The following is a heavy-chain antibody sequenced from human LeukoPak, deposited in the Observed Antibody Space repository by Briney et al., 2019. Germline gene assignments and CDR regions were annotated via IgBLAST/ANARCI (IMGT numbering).Heavy chain of an antibody. J-gene: IGHJ4*02. Sequence: GGSLRLSCAASGFTFSGFAMTWVRQAPGKGLEWASSIGSDYKTHYSESVKGRFAISRDNSKSTLFLQMNSLRAEDTAVYYCVLVPAAESFDYWGQGTLVTVSS. CDR1: GFTFSGFA. V-gene: IGHV3-23*01. CDR3: VLVPAAESFDY. CDR2: IGSDYKT. D-gene: IGHD2-2*01.